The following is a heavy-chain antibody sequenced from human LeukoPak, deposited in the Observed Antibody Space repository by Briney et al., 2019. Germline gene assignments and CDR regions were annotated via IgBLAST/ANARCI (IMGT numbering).Heavy chain of an antibody. Sequence: GGSLRLSCAASGFTFSSYGMHWVRQAPGKGLEWVAFIRYDGSNKYYADSVKGRFTISRDNAKNSLYLQMNSLRAEATAVYYCARPRVGATGWFDPWGQGTLVTVSS. D-gene: IGHD1-26*01. CDR1: GFTFSSYG. J-gene: IGHJ5*02. CDR3: ARPRVGATGWFDP. CDR2: IRYDGSNK. V-gene: IGHV3-30*02.